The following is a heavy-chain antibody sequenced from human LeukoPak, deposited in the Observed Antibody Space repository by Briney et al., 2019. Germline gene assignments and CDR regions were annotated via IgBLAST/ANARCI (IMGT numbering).Heavy chain of an antibody. Sequence: GGSLRLSCAASGFTFSSYWMHWVRQAPGKGLVWVSRINTDGSSASYADSVKGRFTISRDNAKNTLYLQMNSLRAEDTALYYCARDLGAYYDSSDNWFDPWGQGTLVTVSS. CDR2: INTDGSSA. CDR3: ARDLGAYYDSSDNWFDP. CDR1: GFTFSSYW. V-gene: IGHV3-74*01. D-gene: IGHD3-22*01. J-gene: IGHJ5*02.